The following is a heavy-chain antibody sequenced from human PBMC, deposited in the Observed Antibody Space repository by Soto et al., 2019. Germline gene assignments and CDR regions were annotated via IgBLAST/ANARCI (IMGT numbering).Heavy chain of an antibody. D-gene: IGHD3-10*01. CDR2: INHSGST. J-gene: IGHJ6*02. V-gene: IGHV4-34*01. Sequence: SETLSLTCAVYGGSFSGYYWSWIRQPPGKGLEWIGEINHSGSTNYNPSLKSRVTISVDTSKNQFSLKLSSVTAADTAVYYCARGYYGSGHMDVWGQGTTVTVSS. CDR1: GGSFSGYY. CDR3: ARGYYGSGHMDV.